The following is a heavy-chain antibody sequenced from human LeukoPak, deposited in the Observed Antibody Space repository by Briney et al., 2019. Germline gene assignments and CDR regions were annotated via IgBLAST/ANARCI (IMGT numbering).Heavy chain of an antibody. V-gene: IGHV1-69*06. CDR2: IIPMFDTA. CDR1: GGTFNRYA. CDR3: ATDLTVGATYNDAFDI. Sequence: SVKVSCKASGGTFNRYAISWVRQAPGQGLEWMGGIIPMFDTANYAQRFQGRLTITADKSTSTAYMELSSLTSEDTAVYYCATDLTVGATYNDAFDIWGQGTMVTVSS. J-gene: IGHJ3*02. D-gene: IGHD1-26*01.